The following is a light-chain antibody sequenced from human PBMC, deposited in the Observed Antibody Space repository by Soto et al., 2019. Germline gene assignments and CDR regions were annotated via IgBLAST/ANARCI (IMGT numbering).Light chain of an antibody. CDR1: SSDVGGYNY. V-gene: IGLV2-14*01. CDR3: SSYTSRPTLFV. CDR2: EVS. J-gene: IGLJ1*01. Sequence: ALTQPASVSGSPGQSITITCTGTSSDVGGYNYVSWYQQHPGKAPKLVIFEVSIRPSGVSFRFSGSKSGNTASLSISGLQTEDEADYYCSSYTSRPTLFVFGSGTKVTVL.